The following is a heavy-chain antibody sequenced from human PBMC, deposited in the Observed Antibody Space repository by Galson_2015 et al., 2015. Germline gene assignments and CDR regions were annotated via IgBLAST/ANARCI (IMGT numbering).Heavy chain of an antibody. CDR3: VRSSEEWLLLAY. V-gene: IGHV3-30-3*01. CDR2: ISYDGNNK. D-gene: IGHD3-22*01. J-gene: IGHJ4*02. CDR1: GFTFSNYA. Sequence: SLRLSCAASGFTFSNYAMHWVRQAPGKGPEWVAVISYDGNNKYYADSVKGRFTISRDNFKNTLYLQMNSLKTEDTAVYYCVRSSEEWLLLAYWGQGTLVTVSS.